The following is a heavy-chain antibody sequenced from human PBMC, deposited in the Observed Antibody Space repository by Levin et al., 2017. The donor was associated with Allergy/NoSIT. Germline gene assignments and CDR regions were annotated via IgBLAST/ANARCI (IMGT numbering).Heavy chain of an antibody. Sequence: KTGGSLRLSCAASGFTFSNAWMSWVRQAPGKGLEWVGRIKSKTDGGTTDYAAPVKGRFTISRDDSKNTLYLQMNSLKTEDTAVYYCHVVVPAATKGHAFDIWGQGTMVTVSS. CDR1: GFTFSNAW. CDR2: IKSKTDGGTT. D-gene: IGHD2-2*01. CDR3: HVVVPAATKGHAFDI. V-gene: IGHV3-15*01. J-gene: IGHJ3*02.